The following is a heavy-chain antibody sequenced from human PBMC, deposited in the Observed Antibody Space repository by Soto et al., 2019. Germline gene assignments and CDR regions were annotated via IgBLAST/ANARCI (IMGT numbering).Heavy chain of an antibody. Sequence: SETLSLTCTVSGGSISSYYWSWIRVPSGKGLDWIGRIYTSGSTNYNPSLKSRVTMSVDTSKTQFSLKLSSVAAADTAVYYCAIGGGITNKVGHFDYWGQGTLVTVSS. D-gene: IGHD1-26*01. CDR2: IYTSGST. CDR1: GGSISSYY. CDR3: AIGGGITNKVGHFDY. J-gene: IGHJ4*02. V-gene: IGHV4-4*07.